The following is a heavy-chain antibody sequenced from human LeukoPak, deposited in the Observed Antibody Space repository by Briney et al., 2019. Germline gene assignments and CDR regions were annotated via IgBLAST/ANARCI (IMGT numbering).Heavy chain of an antibody. Sequence: SETLSLTCNVSGYFLSSGFYWGWIRQPPGKGLEWIVSVYHSGTTIYNPSLKSRVTISVDTSKNQFSLKLSSVTAADTAVYYCARLEGGNSDYWGKGTLVTVSS. CDR2: VYHSGTT. D-gene: IGHD4-23*01. V-gene: IGHV4-38-2*02. CDR3: ARLEGGNSDY. J-gene: IGHJ4*02. CDR1: GYFLSSGFY.